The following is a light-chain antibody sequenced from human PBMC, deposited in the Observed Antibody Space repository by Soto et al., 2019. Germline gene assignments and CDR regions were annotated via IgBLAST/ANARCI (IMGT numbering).Light chain of an antibody. V-gene: IGLV2-11*01. J-gene: IGLJ2*01. Sequence: QSALTQPRSVSGSPGQSVTISCTGTSSDVGGYNYVSWYQQHPGKAPKLMIYDVSKRPSGVPDRFSGSKSGNTASLTISGLQAEDEADYYCSANAGGSTLVFGGGTKVTVL. CDR3: SANAGGSTLV. CDR2: DVS. CDR1: SSDVGGYNY.